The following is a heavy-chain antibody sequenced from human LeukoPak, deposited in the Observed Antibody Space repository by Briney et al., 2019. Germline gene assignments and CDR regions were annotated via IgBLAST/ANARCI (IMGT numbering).Heavy chain of an antibody. D-gene: IGHD5-24*01. CDR3: ARGWLQFLCAFDY. CDR1: GFTFSSYS. V-gene: IGHV3-21*01. Sequence: NPGGSLRLSCAASGFTFSSYSMNWVRQAPGKGLEWVSSISSSSDYIYYADSVKGRFTISRDNAKNSLYLQMNSLRAEDTAVYYCARGWLQFLCAFDYWGQGTLVTVSS. CDR2: ISSSSDYI. J-gene: IGHJ4*02.